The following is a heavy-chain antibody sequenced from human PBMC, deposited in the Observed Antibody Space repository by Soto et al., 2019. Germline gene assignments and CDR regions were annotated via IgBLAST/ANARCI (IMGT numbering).Heavy chain of an antibody. J-gene: IGHJ4*02. CDR2: IKTKSDGATT. CDR1: GFTFSNAW. V-gene: IGHV3-15*01. D-gene: IGHD1-7*01. CDR3: TALTGTTMALDY. Sequence: GGSLRLSCAASGFTFSNAWMNWVRQAPGKGLEWVGRIKTKSDGATTDYAAPVKGRFTTSRDDSRNTLYLQMNSLKAEDTAVYYCTALTGTTMALDYWGQGTLVTVSS.